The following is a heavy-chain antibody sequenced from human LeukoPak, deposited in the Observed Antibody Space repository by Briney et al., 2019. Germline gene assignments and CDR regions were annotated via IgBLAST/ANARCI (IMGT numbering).Heavy chain of an antibody. J-gene: IGHJ4*02. V-gene: IGHV3-48*01. CDR3: ARESRLMTTLPH. D-gene: IGHD3-16*01. CDR1: GFTFSSYS. Sequence: GGSLRLACSASGFTFSSYSMNWVRQAPGRGLGWDAYINSSSSTIYYGDSGRGRFTISRDSAKNYLDVQMDILGAGETFVYYCARESRLMTTLPHWGQGTLVTVSS. CDR2: INSSSSTI.